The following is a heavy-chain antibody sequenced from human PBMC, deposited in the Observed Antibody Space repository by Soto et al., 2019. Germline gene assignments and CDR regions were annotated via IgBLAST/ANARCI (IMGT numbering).Heavy chain of an antibody. CDR2: ISWNSGYV. D-gene: IGHD3-10*01. Sequence: GGSLRLSCAASGFTFDDYAMHWVRQAPGRGLEWVSGISWNSGYVGYADSVKGRFAISRDNAKNSLYLQMNTLRAEDTALYYCTKGLGGATVSYNWFDPWGQGTLVTVSS. CDR1: GFTFDDYA. CDR3: TKGLGGATVSYNWFDP. J-gene: IGHJ5*02. V-gene: IGHV3-9*01.